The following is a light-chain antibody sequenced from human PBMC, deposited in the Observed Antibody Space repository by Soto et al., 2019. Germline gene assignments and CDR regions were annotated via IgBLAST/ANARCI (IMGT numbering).Light chain of an antibody. Sequence: EIVLTQSPVTLSLSPGERATLSCRASRNVNTYLAWYQQRPGQAPRLLIFDASNRATGIPARFSGSGSETDFTLNIRSLESEDFAVYYCHQRFNLPTFGQGTKVEI. CDR1: RNVNTY. V-gene: IGKV3-11*01. CDR2: DAS. J-gene: IGKJ1*01. CDR3: HQRFNLPT.